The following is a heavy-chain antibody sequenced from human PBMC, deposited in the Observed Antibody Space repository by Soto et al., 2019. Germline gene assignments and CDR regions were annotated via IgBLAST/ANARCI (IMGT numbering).Heavy chain of an antibody. Sequence: SVKVSCQCSVCTFSSYTIGWLRQATGQGRECMGRINPLLGIANYAQKFQSRVTITADKSTSTAYMELSSLRSEDTAVYYCARDWSGSAAGGSSAYWGQGTLVTVSS. V-gene: IGHV1-69*04. CDR3: ARDWSGSAAGGSSAY. D-gene: IGHD2-15*01. CDR2: INPLLGIA. J-gene: IGHJ4*02. CDR1: VCTFSSYT.